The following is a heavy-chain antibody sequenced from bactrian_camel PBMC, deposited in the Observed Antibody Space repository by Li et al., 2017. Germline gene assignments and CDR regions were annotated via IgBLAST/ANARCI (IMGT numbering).Heavy chain of an antibody. CDR2: TYSSDET. Sequence: HVQLVESGGGSVQAGGTLRLSCAVSGFAVSEDCMAWFRQAPGKEREGIAITYSSDETYYDDSVKGRFTISKDIPKNILYLEMTSLEPQDTAMYYCAARDAYCSPGNYMFRRDGYTYWGQGTQVTVS. J-gene: IGHJ4*01. D-gene: IGHD1*01. CDR1: GFAVSEDC. V-gene: IGHV3S6*01. CDR3: AARDAYCSPGNYMFRRDGYTY.